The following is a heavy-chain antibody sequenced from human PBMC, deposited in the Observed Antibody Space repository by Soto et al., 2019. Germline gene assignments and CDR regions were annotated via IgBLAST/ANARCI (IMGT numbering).Heavy chain of an antibody. V-gene: IGHV1-2*02. J-gene: IGHJ5*02. D-gene: IGHD2-8*01. CDR3: ARDLHGNPLYGPDT. Sequence: ASVKVPWKASGNTFMDSSIHWVRQAPRQGLEWMGWISLNRGDTYYAQKFQDRATMTRDTSIGTADTEWKGLSSLETSVYVCARDLHGNPLYGPDTWGQGTLVTV. CDR2: ISLNRGDT. CDR1: GNTFMDSS.